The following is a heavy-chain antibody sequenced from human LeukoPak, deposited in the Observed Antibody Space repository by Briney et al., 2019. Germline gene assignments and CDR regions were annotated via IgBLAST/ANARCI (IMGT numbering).Heavy chain of an antibody. V-gene: IGHV1-18*01. D-gene: IGHD6-13*01. CDR2: VSAYSGET. Sequence: GASVKVSCKASGYSFTNYGISWVRQAPGQGLEWVGWVSAYSGETKYAPKLQGRVTLTRDTSTSTAYLDLRSLTSDDTAIYYCARDRREQHRTTIFDYWGQGTLVTVSS. J-gene: IGHJ4*02. CDR3: ARDRREQHRTTIFDY. CDR1: GYSFTNYG.